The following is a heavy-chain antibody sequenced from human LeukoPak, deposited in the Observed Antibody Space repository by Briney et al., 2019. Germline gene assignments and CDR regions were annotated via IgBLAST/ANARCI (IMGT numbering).Heavy chain of an antibody. CDR3: ARLSYSSGWYSPRGYYFDY. CDR1: GGSISSGSYY. D-gene: IGHD6-19*01. J-gene: IGHJ4*02. CDR2: IYYSGST. Sequence: PSETLSLTCTVSGGSISSGSYYWSWIRQPPGKGLEWIGYIYYSGSTNYNPSLKSRVTISVDTSKNQFSLKLSSVTAADTAVYYCARLSYSSGWYSPRGYYFDYWGQGTLVTVSS. V-gene: IGHV4-61*01.